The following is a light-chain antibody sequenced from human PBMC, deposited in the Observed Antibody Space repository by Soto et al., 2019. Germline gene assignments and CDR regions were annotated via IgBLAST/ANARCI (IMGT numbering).Light chain of an antibody. J-gene: IGLJ1*01. Sequence: SYELTQPPSVSVSPGQTARITCSGDAFPKQYAYWYQQKPGQAPVLVIYKDSERPSGIPERFSGSSSGTTVTLTISGVQAEDEADYYCQSADSSGTDVFGTGTKLTVL. CDR1: AFPKQY. CDR2: KDS. CDR3: QSADSSGTDV. V-gene: IGLV3-25*03.